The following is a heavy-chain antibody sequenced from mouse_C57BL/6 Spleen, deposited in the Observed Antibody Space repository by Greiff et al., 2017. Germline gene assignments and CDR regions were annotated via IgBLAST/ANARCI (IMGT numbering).Heavy chain of an antibody. CDR1: GYTFTSYW. CDR3: ANLNWECFYY. Sequence: VQLQQPGAELVKPGASVKVSCKASGYTFTSYWMHWVKPRPGQGLEWIGRIHPSDSDTNYNQKFKGKATLTVDNSSSTAYMQRSSLTSEDSAVYYCANLNWECFYYRGQGTTLTVSS. J-gene: IGHJ2*01. D-gene: IGHD4-1*02. V-gene: IGHV1-74*01. CDR2: IHPSDSDT.